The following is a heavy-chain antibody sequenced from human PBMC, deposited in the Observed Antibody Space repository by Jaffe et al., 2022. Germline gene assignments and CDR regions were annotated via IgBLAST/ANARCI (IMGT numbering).Heavy chain of an antibody. J-gene: IGHJ6*03. Sequence: QVQLVQSGAEVKKPGASVKVSCKASGYTFTSYYMHWVRQAPGQGLEWMGIINPSGGSTSYAQKFQGRVTMTRDTSTSTVYMELSSLRSEDTAVYYCARDSGGETGVPAAIHYYYYYMDVWGKGTTVTVSS. CDR3: ARDSGGETGVPAAIHYYYYYMDV. CDR2: INPSGGST. V-gene: IGHV1-46*03. CDR1: GYTFTSYY. D-gene: IGHD2-2*01.